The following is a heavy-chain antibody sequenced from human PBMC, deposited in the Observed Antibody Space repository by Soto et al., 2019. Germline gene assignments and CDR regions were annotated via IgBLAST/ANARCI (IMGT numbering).Heavy chain of an antibody. CDR2: ITSSGTTV. J-gene: IGHJ4*02. Sequence: EVHLVESGGGLVQPGGSLRLSCAASGFTFSSYSLNWVRQAPGKGLEWVSYITSSGTTVYYADSVRGRFTISRDNAKNSLYLQMNSXXXXXXXXXXXXXXXXXXXYYFDFWGQGTLVTXSS. CDR3: XXXXXXXXYYFDF. V-gene: IGHV3-48*02. CDR1: GFTFSSYS.